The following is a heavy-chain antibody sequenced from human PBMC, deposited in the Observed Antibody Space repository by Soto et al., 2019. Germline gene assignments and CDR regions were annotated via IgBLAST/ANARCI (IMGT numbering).Heavy chain of an antibody. CDR1: GFSFYSFA. CDR3: ARDKGPAFDI. CDR2: VTGRGGTT. Sequence: EVQLLESGGGLVQPGGSVRLSCVASGFSFYSFAMNWVRQAPGKGLEWVSAVTGRGGTTYYRDSVKGRFTVSRDNSKNTVYLEMNSLRVEDTAVYYCARDKGPAFDIWGLGTMVTVSS. J-gene: IGHJ3*02. V-gene: IGHV3-23*01.